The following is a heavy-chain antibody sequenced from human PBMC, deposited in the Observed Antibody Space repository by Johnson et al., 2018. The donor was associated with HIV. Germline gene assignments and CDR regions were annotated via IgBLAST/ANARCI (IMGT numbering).Heavy chain of an antibody. CDR3: ARPTVVVLPHGAFDI. CDR1: GFTFSSYG. D-gene: IGHD2-2*01. Sequence: QVQLVESGGGVVQPGRSPRLSCAASGFTFSSYGMHLVRQAPGKGLEWVAVISYDGSKKYYADSVKGRFTISRDNSKNTLYLQMNSLRTDDSAVYYCARPTVVVLPHGAFDIWGPGTMVTVSS. CDR2: ISYDGSKK. V-gene: IGHV3-30*03. J-gene: IGHJ3*02.